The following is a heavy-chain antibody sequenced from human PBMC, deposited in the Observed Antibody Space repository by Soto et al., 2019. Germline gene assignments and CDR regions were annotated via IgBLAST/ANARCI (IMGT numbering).Heavy chain of an antibody. J-gene: IGHJ4*02. CDR1: GYTFTSYG. D-gene: IGHD2-21*02. V-gene: IGHV1-18*01. Sequence: GASVKVSCKASGYTFTSYGISWVRQAPGQGLEWMGWISAYNGNTNYAQKLQGRVTMTTDTSTSTAYMELRSLRSDDTAVYYCARGPIAYCGGDCYSRPGFDYWGQGTLVTVSS. CDR3: ARGPIAYCGGDCYSRPGFDY. CDR2: ISAYNGNT.